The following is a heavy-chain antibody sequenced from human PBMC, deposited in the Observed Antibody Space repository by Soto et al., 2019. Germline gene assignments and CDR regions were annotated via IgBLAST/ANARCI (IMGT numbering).Heavy chain of an antibody. CDR2: INPNSGGT. D-gene: IGHD6-19*01. Sequence: ASVKVSCKASGYTFTGYYMHWVRQAPGQGLEWMGWINPNSGGTNYAQKLQGWVTMTRDTSISTAYMELSRLRSDDTAVYYCARDRYSSGWYDFDYWGQGTLVTVS. J-gene: IGHJ4*02. CDR1: GYTFTGYY. CDR3: ARDRYSSGWYDFDY. V-gene: IGHV1-2*04.